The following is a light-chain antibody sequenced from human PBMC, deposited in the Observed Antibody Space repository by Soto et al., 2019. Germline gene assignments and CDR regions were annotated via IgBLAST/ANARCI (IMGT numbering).Light chain of an antibody. J-gene: IGLJ1*01. Sequence: QSVLTQPPSVSGAPGQRITLSCIGSSSNIGADYDVHWYQQLPGTAPKLLIYGNINRPSGVPDRFSGSKSGASAALAITGXXXXXXXXXYCQSYDNNLGFVFGTGTKLTVL. V-gene: IGLV1-40*01. CDR2: GNI. CDR3: QSYDNNLGFV. CDR1: SSNIGADYD.